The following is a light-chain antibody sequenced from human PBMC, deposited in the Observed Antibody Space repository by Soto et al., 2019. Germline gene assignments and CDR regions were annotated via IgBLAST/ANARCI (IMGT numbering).Light chain of an antibody. Sequence: EIVLTQSPATLSLSPGERATLSCRASQSVSSYLAWYQQKPGQAPRLLIYDASNRATGIPARFSGSGSGTNFTLTISSREPEDFAVYYCQQRSNWPPTFGQGYKLDIK. J-gene: IGKJ2*01. CDR3: QQRSNWPPT. CDR2: DAS. V-gene: IGKV3-11*01. CDR1: QSVSSY.